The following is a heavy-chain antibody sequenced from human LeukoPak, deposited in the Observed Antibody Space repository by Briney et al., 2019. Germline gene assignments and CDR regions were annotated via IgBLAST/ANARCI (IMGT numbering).Heavy chain of an antibody. CDR1: GYSITTVYY. Sequence: SETLSLSCTVSGYSITTVYYWGWVRQPPGKGLEWIASIDPNGNTYHNSSLRSRVTMSRDTSKNQFFLRLSAVTAADTAVYYCARVLEGSQFDYWGQGTLVTVSS. D-gene: IGHD5-24*01. J-gene: IGHJ4*02. CDR2: IDPNGNT. V-gene: IGHV4-38-2*02. CDR3: ARVLEGSQFDY.